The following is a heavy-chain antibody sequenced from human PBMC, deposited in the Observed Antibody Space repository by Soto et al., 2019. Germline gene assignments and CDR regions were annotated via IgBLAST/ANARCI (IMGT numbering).Heavy chain of an antibody. CDR1: GFTFDDYA. CDR3: TNDLKSTAYWYCDL. V-gene: IGHV3-9*01. CDR2: ISWNSRSI. Sequence: EVQLVESGGGLVQPGRSLRLSCAASGFTFDDYAMHWVRLVPGKGLEWVSVISWNSRSIGYADSVKGRFIISRDNVKNSLYLQMSSLRTEDTAFYYCTNDLKSTAYWYCDLWGRGTLVTVSS. J-gene: IGHJ2*01. D-gene: IGHD4-17*01.